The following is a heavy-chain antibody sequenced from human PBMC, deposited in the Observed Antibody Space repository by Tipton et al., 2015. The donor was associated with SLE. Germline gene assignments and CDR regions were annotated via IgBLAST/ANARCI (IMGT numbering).Heavy chain of an antibody. CDR1: GGSISNYY. V-gene: IGHV4-59*01. CDR3: ARSWGDPGWFDP. D-gene: IGHD2-21*02. CDR2: IYYSGST. Sequence: LRLSCTVSGGSISNYYWSWIRQPPGKGLEWIGYIYYSGSTNYNPSLKSRVTISVDTSKNQFSLKLSSVTAADTAVYYCARSWGDPGWFDPWGQGTLVTVSS. J-gene: IGHJ5*02.